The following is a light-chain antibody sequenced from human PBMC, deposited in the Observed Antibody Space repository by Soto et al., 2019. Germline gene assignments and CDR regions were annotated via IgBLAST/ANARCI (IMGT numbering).Light chain of an antibody. Sequence: EIVMTQSPATLSVSQGERATLSCRASQSVSSDLAWYQQKPGQAPRLLIYGASTRATGIPATFSGSGSGTEFTLTITSLQSEDFAVYYCQQYNEWPLTFGGGTKVEIK. CDR1: QSVSSD. CDR2: GAS. J-gene: IGKJ4*01. V-gene: IGKV3-15*01. CDR3: QQYNEWPLT.